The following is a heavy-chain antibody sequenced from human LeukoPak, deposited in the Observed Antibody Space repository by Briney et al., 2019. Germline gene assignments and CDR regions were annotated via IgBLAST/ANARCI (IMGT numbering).Heavy chain of an antibody. Sequence: KTSETLSLTCTVSGGSISSYYWSWIRQPPGKGLEWIGYIYYSGSTNYNPSLKSRVTISVDTSKNQFSLKLSSVTAADTAVYYCARHGGRRIAVAGTDYYYYYYMDVWGKGTTVTVSS. J-gene: IGHJ6*03. CDR2: IYYSGST. D-gene: IGHD6-19*01. CDR1: GGSISSYY. V-gene: IGHV4-59*08. CDR3: ARHGGRRIAVAGTDYYYYYYMDV.